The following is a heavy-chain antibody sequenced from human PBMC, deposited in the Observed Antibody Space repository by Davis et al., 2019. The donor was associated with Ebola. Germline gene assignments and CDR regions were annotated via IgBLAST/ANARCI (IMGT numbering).Heavy chain of an antibody. CDR1: GYTFTSYG. D-gene: IGHD5-12*01. J-gene: IGHJ6*02. CDR2: ISAYNGNT. CDR3: ARALRLVTYYYYGMDV. V-gene: IGHV1-18*01. Sequence: ASVPVSCKASGYTFTSYGISWVRQAPGQGLEWMGWISAYNGNTNYAQKLQGRVTITTDTSTSTAYMELRSLRSDDTAVYYCARALRLVTYYYYGMDVWGQGTTVTVSS.